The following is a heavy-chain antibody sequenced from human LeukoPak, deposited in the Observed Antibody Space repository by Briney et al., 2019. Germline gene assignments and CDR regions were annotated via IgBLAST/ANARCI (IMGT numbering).Heavy chain of an antibody. CDR2: IHSGDSNT. CDR3: ARHRHDYSNYGHAFDI. J-gene: IGHJ3*02. Sequence: GASLKISCKGSGYIFSTYWIGWVRQMPGKALDWVGIIHSGDSNTRYSPSFQGHVTISADKSISTAYLQWSSLKASDTAMYYCARHRHDYSNYGHAFDIWGQGTMVTVSS. CDR1: GYIFSTYW. D-gene: IGHD4-11*01. V-gene: IGHV5-51*01.